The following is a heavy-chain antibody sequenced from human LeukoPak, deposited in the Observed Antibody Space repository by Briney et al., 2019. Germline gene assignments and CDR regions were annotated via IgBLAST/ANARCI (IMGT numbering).Heavy chain of an antibody. CDR2: IYYSGST. CDR1: GGSISSSSYY. V-gene: IGHV4-39*01. CDR3: AKHRGSFFEAFDI. D-gene: IGHD1-26*01. Sequence: PSETLSLTCTVSGGSISSSSYYWGWIRQPPGKGLEWIGSIYYSGSTYYNPSLKSRVTISVDTSKNHFSLWLSSVTAADMAVYYCAKHRGSFFEAFDIWGQGTAVSVSS. J-gene: IGHJ3*02.